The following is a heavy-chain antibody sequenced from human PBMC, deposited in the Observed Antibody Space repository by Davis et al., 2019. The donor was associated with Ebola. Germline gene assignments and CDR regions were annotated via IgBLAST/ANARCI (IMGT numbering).Heavy chain of an antibody. CDR3: ARELANGD. D-gene: IGHD1-1*01. J-gene: IGHJ4*02. CDR1: GLFVSNNY. V-gene: IGHV3-21*01. Sequence: GESLKISCAASGLFVSNNYMNWVRQAPGKGLEWVSSISSSSSYIYYADSVKGRFTISRDNAKNSLYLQMNSLRAEDTAVYYCARELANGDWGQGTLVTVSS. CDR2: ISSSSSYI.